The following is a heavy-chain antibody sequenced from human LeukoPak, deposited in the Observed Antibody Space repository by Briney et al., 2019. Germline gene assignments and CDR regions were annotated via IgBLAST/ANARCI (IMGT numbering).Heavy chain of an antibody. CDR3: ARDPAATPLDY. J-gene: IGHJ4*02. CDR2: VTTISDYK. V-gene: IGHV3-21*01. CDR1: GFTFSAYT. D-gene: IGHD6-13*01. Sequence: PGGSLRLSCAASGFTFSAYTMMWVRQAPGKGLEWVASVTTISDYKYYADSLRGRLTISRDNAKNSLFLQMNSLRGDDTAVYYCARDPAATPLDYWGQGILVTVPS.